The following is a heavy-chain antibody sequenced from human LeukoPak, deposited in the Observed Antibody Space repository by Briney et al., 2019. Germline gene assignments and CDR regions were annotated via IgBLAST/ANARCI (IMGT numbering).Heavy chain of an antibody. CDR1: GGSISSSSYY. J-gene: IGHJ2*01. CDR2: IYYSGST. V-gene: IGHV4-39*07. CDR3: ARAPGRRYSLWYFDL. Sequence: PSETLSLTCTVSGGSISSSSYYWGWIRQPPGKGLEWIGSIYYSGSTYYNPSLKSRVTISVDTSKNQFSLKLSSVTAADTAVYYCARAPGRRYSLWYFDLWGRGTLVTVSS. D-gene: IGHD3-10*01.